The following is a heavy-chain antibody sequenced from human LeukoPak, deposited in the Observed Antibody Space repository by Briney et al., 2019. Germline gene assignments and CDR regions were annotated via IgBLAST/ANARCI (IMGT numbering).Heavy chain of an antibody. Sequence: GASVTVSFKASGYTFPAYYMHWVRQAPGQGHEWMGWTNPNQEGTNYAQKIKGRVTMTRDPSISTAYMELSWLRSDDTAMYYCASSRAQTLAFCGGDCYSGFDFWGQGTLVTVSS. D-gene: IGHD2-21*02. CDR2: TNPNQEGT. V-gene: IGHV1-2*02. J-gene: IGHJ4*02. CDR3: ASSRAQTLAFCGGDCYSGFDF. CDR1: GYTFPAYY.